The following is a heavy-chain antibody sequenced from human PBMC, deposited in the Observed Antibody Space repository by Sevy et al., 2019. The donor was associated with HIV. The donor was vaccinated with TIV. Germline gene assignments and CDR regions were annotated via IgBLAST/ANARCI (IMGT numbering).Heavy chain of an antibody. J-gene: IGHJ6*02. Sequence: TLSLTCAVYGGSFSGYYWSWIRQPPGKGLEWIGEINHSGSTNYNPSLKSRVTISVDTSKNQFSLKLSSVTAADTAVYYCARGEDTYYDFWSGYQTYYYYGMDVWGQGTTVTVSS. CDR2: INHSGST. CDR3: ARGEDTYYDFWSGYQTYYYYGMDV. D-gene: IGHD3-3*01. CDR1: GGSFSGYY. V-gene: IGHV4-34*01.